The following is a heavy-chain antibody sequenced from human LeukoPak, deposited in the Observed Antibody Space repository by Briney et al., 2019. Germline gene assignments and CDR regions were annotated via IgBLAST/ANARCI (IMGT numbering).Heavy chain of an antibody. J-gene: IGHJ4*02. CDR3: VRDKDWGFDS. CDR1: GFTFTTYS. V-gene: IGHV3-48*01. D-gene: IGHD7-27*01. Sequence: PAESLRLSCAASGFTFTTYSMNWVRQAPGKGLEWVSHMGIGTSTIGYADSVKGRFTISRDNAKNSVHLQMSNLRVDDSAVYYCVRDKDWGFDSWGQGTLVTVSS. CDR2: MGIGTSTI.